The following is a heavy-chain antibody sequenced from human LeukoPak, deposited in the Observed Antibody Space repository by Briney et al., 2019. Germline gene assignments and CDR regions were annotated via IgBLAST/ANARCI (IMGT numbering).Heavy chain of an antibody. V-gene: IGHV1-3*01. CDR2: INAGNGNT. CDR1: GYTFTSYA. J-gene: IGHJ4*02. CDR3: ATRLDILTGYYGDFDY. Sequence: ASVEVSCKASGYTFTSYAIHWVRQAPGQRLEWMGWINAGNGNTKYSQKFQGRVTITRDTSASTAYMELSSLRSEDTAVYYCATRLDILTGYYGDFDYWGQGTLVTVSS. D-gene: IGHD3-9*01.